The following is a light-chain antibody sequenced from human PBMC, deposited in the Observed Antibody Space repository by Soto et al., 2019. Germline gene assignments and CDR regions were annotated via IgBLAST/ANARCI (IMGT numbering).Light chain of an antibody. Sequence: QSALTQPASVSGSPGQSITISCTGTSSDVGGYKYVSWYQQHPGKAPKLMIYDVNNRPSGVSNRFSGSKSGNTASLTISGLQTEDEADYYCSSYASSNWVFGTGTKLTVL. CDR3: SSYASSNWV. V-gene: IGLV2-14*01. CDR1: SSDVGGYKY. CDR2: DVN. J-gene: IGLJ1*01.